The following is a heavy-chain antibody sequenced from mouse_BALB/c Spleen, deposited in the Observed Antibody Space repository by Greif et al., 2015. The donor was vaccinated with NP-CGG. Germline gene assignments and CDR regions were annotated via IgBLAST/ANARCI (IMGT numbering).Heavy chain of an antibody. J-gene: IGHJ2*01. CDR3: ARYYYGSSYYFDY. CDR1: GDSITSGY. Sequence: VQLKQSGPSLVKPSQTLSLTCPVTGDSITSGYWNWIRKFPGNKLEYMGYISYSGSTYCNPSLKSRISITRDTSKNQYYLQLNSVTTEDTATYYCARYYYGSSYYFDYWGQGTTLTVSS. CDR2: ISYSGST. V-gene: IGHV3-8*02. D-gene: IGHD1-1*01.